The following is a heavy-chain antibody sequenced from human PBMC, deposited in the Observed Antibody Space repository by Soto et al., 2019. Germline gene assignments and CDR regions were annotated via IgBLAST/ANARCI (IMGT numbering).Heavy chain of an antibody. Sequence: LRLSCAASGFTFSSYAMHWVRQAPGKGLEWVAVISYDGSNKYYADSVKGRVTMTTDTSTSTAYMELRSLRSDDTAVYYCARVEYSSGWIYGNFDLWGRGTLVTVSS. J-gene: IGHJ2*01. CDR2: ISYDGSNK. CDR1: GFTFSSYA. CDR3: ARVEYSSGWIYGNFDL. V-gene: IGHV3-30-3*01. D-gene: IGHD6-19*01.